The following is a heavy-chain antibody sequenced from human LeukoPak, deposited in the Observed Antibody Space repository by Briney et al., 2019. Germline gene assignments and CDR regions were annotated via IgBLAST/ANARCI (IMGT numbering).Heavy chain of an antibody. CDR3: AKHKYCSSTSCYWRVDY. J-gene: IGHJ4*02. CDR2: ISGSGGST. V-gene: IGHV3-23*01. Sequence: PGGSLRLSCAASGFTFSSYAMSWVRQAPGKGLEWVSAISGSGGSTYYADSVKGRFTISRDSSKNTLYLQMNSLRAEDTAVYSCAKHKYCSSTSCYWRVDYWGQGTLVTVSS. CDR1: GFTFSSYA. D-gene: IGHD2-2*01.